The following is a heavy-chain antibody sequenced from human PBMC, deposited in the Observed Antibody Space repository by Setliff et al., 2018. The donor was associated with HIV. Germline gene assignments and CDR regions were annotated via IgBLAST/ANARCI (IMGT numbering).Heavy chain of an antibody. Sequence: GGSLRLSCAASGFTFTSYWMIWVRQAPGKGLEWVANINQDGSEKNYVDSVKGRFTISRGNAENSLYLQMNSLRAEDTAVYYCARAAHDNTAYRPLDVWGKGTTVTVSS. J-gene: IGHJ6*04. CDR3: ARAAHDNTAYRPLDV. V-gene: IGHV3-7*03. CDR2: INQDGSEK. CDR1: GFTFTSYW. D-gene: IGHD3-22*01.